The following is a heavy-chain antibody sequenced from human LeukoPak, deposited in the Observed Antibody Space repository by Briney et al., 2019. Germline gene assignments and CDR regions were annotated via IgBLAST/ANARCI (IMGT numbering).Heavy chain of an antibody. CDR1: GYTFTGYD. Sequence: ASVKVSCKASGYTFTGYDMHWVRQAPGQGLEWMGWINPNSGGTSYEQRFQGRVTMTRDTSSSTADMEVSSLRSEDTAVYYCARVWVSPTVAHFDYWGQGTLVTVLS. V-gene: IGHV1-2*02. CDR2: INPNSGGT. CDR3: ARVWVSPTVAHFDY. D-gene: IGHD4-11*01. J-gene: IGHJ4*02.